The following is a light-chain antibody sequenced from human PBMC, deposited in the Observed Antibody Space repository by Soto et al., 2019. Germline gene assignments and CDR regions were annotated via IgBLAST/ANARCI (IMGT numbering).Light chain of an antibody. CDR2: GAS. Sequence: EIVLTQSPGTLSLSPGERATLSCRASQSVSSSYLAWYQQKPGQAPRLLIYGASSRATGIPDRFSGSGSGTDFTRTISRLETEDFAVYDCHQYCSSPRTFGQGTKVEVK. CDR3: HQYCSSPRT. J-gene: IGKJ1*01. V-gene: IGKV3-20*01. CDR1: QSVSSSY.